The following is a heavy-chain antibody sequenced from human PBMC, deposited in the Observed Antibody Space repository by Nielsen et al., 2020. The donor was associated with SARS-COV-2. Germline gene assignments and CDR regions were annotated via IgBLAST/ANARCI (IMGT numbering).Heavy chain of an antibody. V-gene: IGHV1-2*06. J-gene: IGHJ6*03. Sequence: ASVKVSCKASGYTFSDYYIHWVRQAPGQGLEWMGRINPNIEGTNFARKFQGRVTMTRDTSISTAYMELSGLRSDDTAVYYCATERSGVVPGPLGIGPWYIYYYMDVWGKGTTVTVSS. D-gene: IGHD2-2*01. CDR2: INPNIEGT. CDR1: GYTFSDYY. CDR3: ATERSGVVPGPLGIGPWYIYYYMDV.